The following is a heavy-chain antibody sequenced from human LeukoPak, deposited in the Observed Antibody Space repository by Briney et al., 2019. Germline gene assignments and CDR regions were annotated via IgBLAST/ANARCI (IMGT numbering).Heavy chain of an antibody. D-gene: IGHD3-3*01. CDR2: IYYSGST. CDR1: GGSISSSSYY. V-gene: IGHV4-39*01. Sequence: PSETLSLTCTVSGGSISSSSYYWGWIRQPPGKGLEWIGSIYYSGSTYYNPSLKSRVTISVDTSKNQFSLKLSSVTAADTAVYYCASTAGGYYDFWSGPNWFDPWGQGTLVTVSS. J-gene: IGHJ5*02. CDR3: ASTAGGYYDFWSGPNWFDP.